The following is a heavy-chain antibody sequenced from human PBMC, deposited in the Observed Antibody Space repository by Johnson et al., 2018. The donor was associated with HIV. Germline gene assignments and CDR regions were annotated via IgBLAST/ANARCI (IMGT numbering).Heavy chain of an antibody. CDR2: ISSNGGST. J-gene: IGHJ3*02. CDR3: ARDDYNFWSGRSGGAFDI. V-gene: IGHV3-64*01. CDR1: GFTFTNAW. D-gene: IGHD3-3*01. Sequence: VQLVESGGGLVKPGGSLRLSCAASGFTFTNAWMNWVRQGPGNRLEFVSAISSNGGSTYYANSVKGIFTISRDSSKNTLYLQMGSLRAEDMAVYYCARDDYNFWSGRSGGAFDIWGQGTMVTVSS.